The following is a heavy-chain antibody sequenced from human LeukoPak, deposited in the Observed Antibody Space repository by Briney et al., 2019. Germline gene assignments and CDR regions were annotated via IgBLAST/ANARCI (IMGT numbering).Heavy chain of an antibody. CDR3: AKDPRFYYDSSGCRF. Sequence: GGSLRLSCAASGFTFSSYAMSWVRQAPGKGLEWVSAISGSGGSTYYADSVKGRFTISRDNSKNTLYLQMNSLRAEDTAVYYCAKDPRFYYDSSGCRFWGQGTLVTVSS. CDR1: GFTFSSYA. V-gene: IGHV3-23*01. CDR2: ISGSGGST. J-gene: IGHJ4*02. D-gene: IGHD3-22*01.